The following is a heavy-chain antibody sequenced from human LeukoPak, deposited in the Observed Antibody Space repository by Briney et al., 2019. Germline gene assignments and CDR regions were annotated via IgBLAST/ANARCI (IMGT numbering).Heavy chain of an antibody. CDR2: ISYDGSNK. Sequence: PGGSLRLSCAASGFTFSSYGMHWVRQAPGKGLEWVAVISYDGSNKYYADSVKGRFTISRDNSKNTLYLQMNSLRAEDTAVYYCARGLRDSSSWDAFDIWGQGTMVTVSS. D-gene: IGHD6-13*01. J-gene: IGHJ3*02. CDR3: ARGLRDSSSWDAFDI. V-gene: IGHV3-30*03. CDR1: GFTFSSYG.